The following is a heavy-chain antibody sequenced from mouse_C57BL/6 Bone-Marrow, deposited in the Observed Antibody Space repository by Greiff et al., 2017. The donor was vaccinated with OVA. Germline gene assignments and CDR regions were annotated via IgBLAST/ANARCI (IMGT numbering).Heavy chain of an antibody. CDR1: GYAFTNYL. D-gene: IGHD2-10*01. CDR2: INPGSGGT. V-gene: IGHV1-54*01. J-gene: IGHJ4*01. Sequence: QVQLQQSGAELVRPGTSVKVSCKASGYAFTNYLKEWVKQRPGQGLEWIGVINPGSGGTNYNEKFKGKATLTADKSSSTAYMQLSSLTSEDSAVYFCARSYYDPARAMDYWGQGTSVTVSS. CDR3: ARSYYDPARAMDY.